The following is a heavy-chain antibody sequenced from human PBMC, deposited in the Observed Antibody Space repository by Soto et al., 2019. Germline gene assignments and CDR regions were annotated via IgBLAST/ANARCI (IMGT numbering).Heavy chain of an antibody. CDR3: AKYQDIVVVPAANYFDY. J-gene: IGHJ4*02. Sequence: GGSLRLSCAASGFTFSSYAMSWVRQAPGKGLEWVSAISGSGGSTYYADSVKGRFTISRDNSKNTLYLQMNSLRAEDTAVYYCAKYQDIVVVPAANYFDYWGQGTLVTVSS. CDR2: ISGSGGST. D-gene: IGHD2-2*01. V-gene: IGHV3-23*01. CDR1: GFTFSSYA.